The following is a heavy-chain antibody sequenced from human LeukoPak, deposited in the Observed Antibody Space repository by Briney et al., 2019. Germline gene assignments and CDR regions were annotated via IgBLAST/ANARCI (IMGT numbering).Heavy chain of an antibody. J-gene: IGHJ5*02. V-gene: IGHV4-59*02. CDR3: ARGYCSDERCPVFPS. D-gene: IGHD2-15*01. CDR1: GGSVTSYY. Sequence: SETQALTCSVSGGSVTSYYWNWVRQTPGKGLEWIGYISSSETTDYGPSFKSRVTMSLDTSKNQFSLKLSSVTAADTGVYYCARGYCSDERCPVFPSWGQGTLVTVSS. CDR2: ISSSETT.